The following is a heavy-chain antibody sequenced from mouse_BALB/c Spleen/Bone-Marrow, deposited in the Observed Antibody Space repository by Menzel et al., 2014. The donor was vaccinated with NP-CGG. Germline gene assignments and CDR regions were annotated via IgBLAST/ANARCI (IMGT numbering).Heavy chain of an antibody. V-gene: IGHV5-17*02. D-gene: IGHD1-1*02. J-gene: IGHJ2*01. CDR1: GFTFSSFA. CDR3: ARSGGSSGYFDY. Sequence: EVKLVESGGGLVQPGGSRKLSCAASGFTFSSFAMHWVRQAPEKGLEWVAYISSGSSTICYADTVMGRFTISRDNPKNTLFLQMTSLRSEDTAMYYCARSGGSSGYFDYWGQGTTLTVSS. CDR2: ISSGSSTI.